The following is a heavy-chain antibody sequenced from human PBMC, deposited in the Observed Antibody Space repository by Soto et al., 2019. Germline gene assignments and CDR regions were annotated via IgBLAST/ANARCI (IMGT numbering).Heavy chain of an antibody. D-gene: IGHD3-10*01. CDR1: GFTVSSNY. CDR2: IYSGGST. Sequence: PGGSLRLSCAASGFTVSSNYMSWGRQAPGKGLEWVSVIYSGGSTYYADSVKGRFTISRDNSKNTLYLQMNSLRAEDTAVYYCAKESMVRGVIGGGAFDIWGQGTMVTVSS. J-gene: IGHJ3*02. V-gene: IGHV3-53*01. CDR3: AKESMVRGVIGGGAFDI.